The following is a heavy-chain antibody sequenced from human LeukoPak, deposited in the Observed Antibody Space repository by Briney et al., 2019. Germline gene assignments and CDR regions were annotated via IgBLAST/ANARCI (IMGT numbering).Heavy chain of an antibody. CDR1: GGSISSSNW. Sequence: SETLSLTCAVSGGSISSSNWWSWVRQPPGKGLEWIGEIYHSGSTNYNPSLKSRVTISVDKSKNQFSLKLSSVTAADTAVYYCARDRPAVAGARPDAFDIWGQGTMVTVSS. J-gene: IGHJ3*02. V-gene: IGHV4-4*02. D-gene: IGHD6-19*01. CDR3: ARDRPAVAGARPDAFDI. CDR2: IYHSGST.